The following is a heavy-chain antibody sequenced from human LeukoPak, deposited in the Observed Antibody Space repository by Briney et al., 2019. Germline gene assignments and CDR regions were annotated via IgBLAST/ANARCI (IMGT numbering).Heavy chain of an antibody. V-gene: IGHV3-9*01. CDR1: GFTFDDYG. CDR2: ISWNSASV. J-gene: IGHJ4*02. CDR3: AKDYAYSSSWYDY. D-gene: IGHD6-13*01. Sequence: SLRLSCEASGFTFDDYGMHRVRQAPGKALEWVSTISWNSASVGYVDSVKGRFTISRDNAKKTLYLQMNSLRPEDTALYYCAKDYAYSSSWYDYWGQGTLVTVSS.